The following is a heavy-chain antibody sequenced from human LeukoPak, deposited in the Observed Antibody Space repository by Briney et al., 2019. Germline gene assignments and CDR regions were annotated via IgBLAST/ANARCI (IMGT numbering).Heavy chain of an antibody. CDR2: IIPIFGTA. Sequence: SVKVSCKASGGTFISYAISRVRQAPGQGLEGMGGIIPIFGTANYAQKFQGRVTITADESTSTAYMELSSLRSEDTAVYYCARVSGTYCGGDCYHPYYFDYWGQGTLVTVSS. V-gene: IGHV1-69*01. CDR3: ARVSGTYCGGDCYHPYYFDY. CDR1: GGTFISYA. D-gene: IGHD2-21*02. J-gene: IGHJ4*02.